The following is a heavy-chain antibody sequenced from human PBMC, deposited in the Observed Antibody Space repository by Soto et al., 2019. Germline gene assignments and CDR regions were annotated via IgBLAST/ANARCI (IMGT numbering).Heavy chain of an antibody. Sequence: GGSLRLSCAASVFTFSSYWMSWVRQAPGKGLEWVANIKQDGSEKYYVDSVKGRFTISRDNAKNSLYLQMNSLRAEDTAVYYCAFGPSPRRGVRGVMTFDYWGQGTLVTVSS. CDR1: VFTFSSYW. J-gene: IGHJ4*02. V-gene: IGHV3-7*03. CDR2: IKQDGSEK. CDR3: AFGPSPRRGVRGVMTFDY. D-gene: IGHD3-10*01.